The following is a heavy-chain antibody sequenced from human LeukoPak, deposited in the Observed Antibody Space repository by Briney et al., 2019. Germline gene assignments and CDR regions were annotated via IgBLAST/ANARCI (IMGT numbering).Heavy chain of an antibody. V-gene: IGHV4-59*01. CDR1: GGSISSYY. CDR2: IYYGGST. J-gene: IGHJ5*02. Sequence: TSETLSLTCTVSGGSISSYYWSWIRQPPGKGLEWIGYIYYGGSTNYNPSLKSRVTISVDTSKNQFSLKLSSVTAADTAVYYCAREGRDAFDPWGQGTLVTVSS. CDR3: AREGRDAFDP.